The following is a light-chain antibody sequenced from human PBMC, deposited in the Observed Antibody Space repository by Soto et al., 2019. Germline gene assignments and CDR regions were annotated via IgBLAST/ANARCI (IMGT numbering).Light chain of an antibody. V-gene: IGKV3D-15*01. Sequence: EIVMTQSPATLSVSPGERATLSCRASQSVSSNLAWYQQKPGQAPRLLIYDASTRATGIPARFSASGSGTDFTLSISSLEPEDIGVYYCQQSSAWPLTFGAGTKVDIK. CDR1: QSVSSN. J-gene: IGKJ4*01. CDR2: DAS. CDR3: QQSSAWPLT.